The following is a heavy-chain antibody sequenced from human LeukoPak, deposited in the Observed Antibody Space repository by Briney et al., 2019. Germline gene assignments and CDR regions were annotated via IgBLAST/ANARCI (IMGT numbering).Heavy chain of an antibody. D-gene: IGHD1-26*01. CDR3: ARDIGRPDAFDI. CDR1: GYTFTSYY. V-gene: IGHV1-46*01. CDR2: INPSGGST. J-gene: IGHJ3*02. Sequence: ASVKVSCKASGYTFTSYYMHWVRQAPGQGLEWMGIINPSGGSTSYAQKFQGRVTITADKSTSTAYMELSSLRSEDTAVYYCARDIGRPDAFDIWGQGTMVTVSS.